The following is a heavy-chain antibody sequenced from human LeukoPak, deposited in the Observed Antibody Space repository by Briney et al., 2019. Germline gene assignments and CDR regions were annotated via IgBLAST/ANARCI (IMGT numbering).Heavy chain of an antibody. CDR1: GGSFSGYY. CDR2: INHSGST. J-gene: IGHJ6*03. CDR3: ARERRYCSSTSCYTGRYYMDV. D-gene: IGHD2-2*02. Sequence: SETLSLTCAVYGGSFSGYYWSWIRQPPGKGLEWIGEINHSGSTNYNPSLKSRVTISVDTSKNQFSLKLSSVTAADTAVYYCARERRYCSSTSCYTGRYYMDVWGKGTTVTISS. V-gene: IGHV4-34*01.